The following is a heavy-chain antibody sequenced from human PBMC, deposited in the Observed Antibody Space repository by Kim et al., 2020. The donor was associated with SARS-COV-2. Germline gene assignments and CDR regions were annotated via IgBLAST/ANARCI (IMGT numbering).Heavy chain of an antibody. J-gene: IGHJ4*02. CDR1: GYTLTELS. D-gene: IGHD3-10*01. CDR3: AAASLLWFGESIFDY. CDR2: FDPEDGET. V-gene: IGHV1-24*01. Sequence: ASVKVSCKVSGYTLTELSMHWVRQAPGKGLEWMGGFDPEDGETIYAQKFQGRVTMTEDTSTDTAYTELSSLRSEDTAIYYCAAASLLWFGESIFDYWGQGTLVTVSS.